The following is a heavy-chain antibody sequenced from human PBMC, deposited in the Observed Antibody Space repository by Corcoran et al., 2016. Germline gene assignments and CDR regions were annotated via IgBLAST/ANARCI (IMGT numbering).Heavy chain of an antibody. V-gene: IGHV3-30*18. CDR1: GFTFSSYG. D-gene: IGHD2-2*01. J-gene: IGHJ4*02. CDR2: ISYDGSNK. CDR3: AKDMRGVGGYCSSTSCYWGVVPNPPGDY. Sequence: QVQLVESGGGVVQPGRSLRLSCAASGFTFSSYGMHWVRQAPVKGLEWVAVISYDGSNKYYADSVKGRFTISRDTSKNTLYLQMNSLRAEDTDVYYCAKDMRGVGGYCSSTSCYWGVVPNPPGDYWGQGTLVTVSS.